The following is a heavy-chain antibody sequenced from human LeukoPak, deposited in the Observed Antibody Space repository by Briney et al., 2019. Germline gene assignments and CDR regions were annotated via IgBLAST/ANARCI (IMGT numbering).Heavy chain of an antibody. CDR1: GGSISSGGYY. D-gene: IGHD3-16*02. CDR2: IYYSGST. J-gene: IGHJ4*02. Sequence: SDTLSLTCTVSGGSISSGGYYWSWIRHHPGKGLEWIGYIYYSGSTYYNPSLKSRVTISVDTSKNQFSLKLSSVTAEDTAVYYCARRKLSAQFYDYWGQGTLVTVSS. CDR3: ARRKLSAQFYDY. V-gene: IGHV4-31*03.